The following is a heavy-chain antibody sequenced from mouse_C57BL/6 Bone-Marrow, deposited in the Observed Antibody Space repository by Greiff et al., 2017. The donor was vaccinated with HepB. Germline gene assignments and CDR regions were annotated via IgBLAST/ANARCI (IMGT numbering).Heavy chain of an antibody. D-gene: IGHD2-3*01. CDR2: INPSTGGT. V-gene: IGHV1-42*01. Sequence: EVKLQESGPELVKPGASVKISCKASGYSFTGYYMNWVKQSPEKSLEWIGEINPSTGGTTYNQKFKAKATLTVDKSSSTAYMQLKSLTSEDSAVYYCAREEDDGYPYWGQGTLVTVSA. CDR3: AREEDDGYPY. J-gene: IGHJ3*01. CDR1: GYSFTGYY.